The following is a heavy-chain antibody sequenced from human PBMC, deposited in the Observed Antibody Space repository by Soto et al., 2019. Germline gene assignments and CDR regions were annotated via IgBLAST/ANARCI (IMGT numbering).Heavy chain of an antibody. V-gene: IGHV4-31*03. CDR1: GGSISSGDYY. D-gene: IGHD2-15*01. CDR3: ARDSCSGGSCSGVMYYYYGMDV. Sequence: SETLSLTCTVSGGSISSGDYYWSWIRQHPGSGLEWIGYIFYSGSTYYNPSLKSRVTISVDTSKNQFSLKLSSVTAADTAVYYCARDSCSGGSCSGVMYYYYGMDVWGQGTTVTVSS. CDR2: IFYSGST. J-gene: IGHJ6*02.